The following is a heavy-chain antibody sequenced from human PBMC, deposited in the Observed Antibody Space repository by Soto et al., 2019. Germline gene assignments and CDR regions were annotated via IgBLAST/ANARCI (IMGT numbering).Heavy chain of an antibody. Sequence: QVLLQESGPGLVKPSGTLSLTCTVSHFSVTNNKYWSWVRQSPGKTLEWIGEIYHSGTTYYNPSLSSRVSLSMDKSKNQLSLILTSVTAADTAVYYCARDSRYCTDSGCSIMRDAFDVWGQGTLVTVSS. CDR2: IYHSGTT. CDR3: ARDSRYCTDSGCSIMRDAFDV. CDR1: HFSVTNNKY. J-gene: IGHJ3*01. V-gene: IGHV4-4*02. D-gene: IGHD2-15*01.